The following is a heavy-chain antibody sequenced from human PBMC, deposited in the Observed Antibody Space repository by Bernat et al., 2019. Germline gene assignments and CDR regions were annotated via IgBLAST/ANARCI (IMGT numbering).Heavy chain of an antibody. CDR3: ARVDYNNFYYGMDV. Sequence: QLQLQESGPGLVKPSETLSLTCTGSGGSISSSRYHWGWIRQPPGKGLEWIGSISYSGSTYYNPSLKSRVTISVDTPKNHFSLKLSSVTVADTAVYYCARVDYNNFYYGMDVWGQGTTVTVSS. CDR1: GGSISSSRYH. J-gene: IGHJ6*02. V-gene: IGHV4-39*02. CDR2: ISYSGST. D-gene: IGHD4-11*01.